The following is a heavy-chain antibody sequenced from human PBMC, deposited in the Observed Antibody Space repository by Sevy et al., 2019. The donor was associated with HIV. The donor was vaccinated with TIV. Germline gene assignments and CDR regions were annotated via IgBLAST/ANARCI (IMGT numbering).Heavy chain of an antibody. CDR2: ISSSSSTI. D-gene: IGHD3-22*01. CDR1: GFTFSSYS. J-gene: IGHJ4*02. Sequence: GGSLRLSCAASGFTFSSYSMNWARQAPGKGLEWVSYISSSSSTIYYADSVKGRFTISRDNAKNSLYLQMNSLRDEDTAVYYCARDNYYYDSSGYYPEVEYFDYWGQGTLVTVSS. V-gene: IGHV3-48*02. CDR3: ARDNYYYDSSGYYPEVEYFDY.